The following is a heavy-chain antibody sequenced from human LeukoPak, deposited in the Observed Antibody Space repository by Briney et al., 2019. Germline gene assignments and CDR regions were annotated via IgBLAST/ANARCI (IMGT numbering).Heavy chain of an antibody. CDR1: GYSISSGYY. J-gene: IGHJ5*02. D-gene: IGHD2-2*02. V-gene: IGHV4-38-2*02. CDR3: ARAGDDCSSTSCYTQQNNWFDP. Sequence: SETLSLTCTVSGYSISSGYYWGWIRQPPGKGLEWIGCIYHSGSTYYNPSLKSRVTISVDTSKYQFSLKLSSVTAADTAVYYCARAGDDCSSTSCYTQQNNWFDPWGQGTLVTVSS. CDR2: IYHSGST.